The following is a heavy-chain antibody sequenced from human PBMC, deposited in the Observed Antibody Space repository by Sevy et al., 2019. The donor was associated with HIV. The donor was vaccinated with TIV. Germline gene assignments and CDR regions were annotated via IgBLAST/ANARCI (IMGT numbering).Heavy chain of an antibody. CDR2: INPNSGGT. J-gene: IGHJ4*02. CDR3: ARGALSRRLQGTANDDH. D-gene: IGHD2-21*02. Sequence: ASVKVSCKASGYTFTAYYIHWVRQAPGQGLEWMGRINPNSGGTNYAQKFQDRVTMTRDTSISTDYMELNRLRSDDTAVYFCARGALSRRLQGTANDDHRGQGTLVTVSP. V-gene: IGHV1-2*06. CDR1: GYTFTAYY.